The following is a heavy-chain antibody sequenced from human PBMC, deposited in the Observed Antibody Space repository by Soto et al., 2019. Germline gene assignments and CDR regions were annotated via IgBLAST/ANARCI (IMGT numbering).Heavy chain of an antibody. V-gene: IGHV3-53*01. CDR1: GFTVTNSY. D-gene: IGHD1-1*01. J-gene: IGHJ4*02. CDR3: ARAGFERLYFDQ. CDR2: VYTSGRT. Sequence: EVQLVESGGDLIQPGGSLRLSCAASGFTVTNSYMAWDRQAPGKGLEWVSVVYTSGRTYHADSVKGRFTVSRDISTNMFFLQMNKLSAEDMATYYCARAGFERLYFDQWGRGTLVTVSS.